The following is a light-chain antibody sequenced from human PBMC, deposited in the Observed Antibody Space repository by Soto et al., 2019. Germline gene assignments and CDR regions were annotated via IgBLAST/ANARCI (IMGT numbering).Light chain of an antibody. V-gene: IGLV8-61*01. CDR3: VVFMGSGISV. J-gene: IGLJ2*01. CDR2: STN. CDR1: SGSVSTTYY. Sequence: QAVVTQEPSFSVSPGGTVTLTCGLSSGSVSTTYYPSWYQQTPGQAPRTLIHSTNTRSSGVPDRFSGSILGNQAALTITGAQADDESDYFCVVFMGSGISVFGGVTKVTVL.